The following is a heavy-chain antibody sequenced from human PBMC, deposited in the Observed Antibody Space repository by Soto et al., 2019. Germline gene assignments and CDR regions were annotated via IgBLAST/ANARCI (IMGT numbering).Heavy chain of an antibody. V-gene: IGHV1-8*01. CDR2: MNPNSGNT. CDR1: GYTFTRYY. J-gene: IGHJ5*02. CDR3: ARGLRFLEWLLEYNWFDP. Sequence: SVKVSCKASGYTFTRYYINWVRQATGQGLEWMGWMNPNSGNTGYAQKFQGRVTMTRNTSISTAYMELSSLRSEDTAVYYCARGLRFLEWLLEYNWFDPWGQGTLVTVSS. D-gene: IGHD3-3*01.